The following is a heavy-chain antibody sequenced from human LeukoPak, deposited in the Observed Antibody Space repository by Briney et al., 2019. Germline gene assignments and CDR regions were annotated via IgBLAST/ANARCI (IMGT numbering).Heavy chain of an antibody. V-gene: IGHV4-59*01. CDR3: ARDRSGGSGTSFDY. J-gene: IGHJ4*02. Sequence: PSETLSLTCTVSGGSISSYYWSWIRQPPGKGLEWIGYIYYSGSTNYNPSLKSRVTISVDMSKNQFSLKPSSVTAADTAVYYCARDRSGGSGTSFDYWGQGTLVTVSS. CDR1: GGSISSYY. CDR2: IYYSGST. D-gene: IGHD3-10*01.